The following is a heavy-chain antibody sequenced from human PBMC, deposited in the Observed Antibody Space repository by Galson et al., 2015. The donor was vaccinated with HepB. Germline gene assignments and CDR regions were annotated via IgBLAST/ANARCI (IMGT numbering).Heavy chain of an antibody. CDR2: ISAYNGNT. Sequence: SVKVSCKASGYTFTSYGISWVRQAPGQGLEWMGWISAYNGNTNYAQKLQGRVTMTTDTSKNTLYLQMNTLRPEDTAVYYCARANGWNVPADYWGQGTLVTVSS. CDR3: ARANGWNVPADY. V-gene: IGHV1-18*01. CDR1: GYTFTSYG. D-gene: IGHD1-1*01. J-gene: IGHJ4*02.